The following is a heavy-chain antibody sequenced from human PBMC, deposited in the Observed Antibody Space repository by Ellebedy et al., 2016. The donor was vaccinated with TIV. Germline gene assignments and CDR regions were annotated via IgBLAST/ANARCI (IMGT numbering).Heavy chain of an antibody. V-gene: IGHV1-46*01. D-gene: IGHD3-9*01. Sequence: ASVKVSCKASGYTFTSYYMHWVRQAPGQGLEWMGIINPSGGSTSYAQKFQGRVTMTRDTSTSTVYMELSSLRSEDTAVYYCARDRPYYDILTGYYRGYYYYGMDVWGQGTTVTVSS. CDR1: GYTFTSYY. CDR3: ARDRPYYDILTGYYRGYYYYGMDV. CDR2: INPSGGST. J-gene: IGHJ6*02.